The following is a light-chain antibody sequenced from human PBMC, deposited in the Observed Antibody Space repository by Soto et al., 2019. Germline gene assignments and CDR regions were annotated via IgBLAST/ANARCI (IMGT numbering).Light chain of an antibody. CDR2: VAS. J-gene: IGKJ4*01. Sequence: EIVMTQSPASLSVSPGERATLSCRASQSVSSNLAWYQQKPGQTPKLLIYVASTRATGIPARFSGSGSGTEFTLTISSLQSEHFAVYYCQQYNVWPLTFGGGTKVEF. V-gene: IGKV3-15*01. CDR1: QSVSSN. CDR3: QQYNVWPLT.